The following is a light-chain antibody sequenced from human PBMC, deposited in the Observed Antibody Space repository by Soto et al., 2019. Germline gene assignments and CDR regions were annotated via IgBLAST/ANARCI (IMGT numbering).Light chain of an antibody. CDR2: GAS. Sequence: EIVMTQSPATLSVSPGERATLSCRASQSVSSNLVWYQQKPGQAPRLLIYGASTRATGIPARFSGSGSGTEFTLTISSLQSEDFAVYYCQQYNNWPFITFGQGTRLEIK. CDR3: QQYNNWPFIT. CDR1: QSVSSN. V-gene: IGKV3-15*01. J-gene: IGKJ5*01.